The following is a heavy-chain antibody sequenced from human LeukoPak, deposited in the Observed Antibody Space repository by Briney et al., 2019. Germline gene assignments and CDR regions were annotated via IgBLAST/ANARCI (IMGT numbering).Heavy chain of an antibody. J-gene: IGHJ4*02. CDR2: ISSGSGYR. CDR1: GFTFSSYT. Sequence: GGSLRLSCAASGFTFSSYTLNWVRQAPGKGLEWVSSISSGSGYRNYADSLKGRFTISRDNAKNTLYLQMDSLRAEDTALYYCARRHADSTGFDYWGQGALVTVSS. CDR3: ARRHADSTGFDY. D-gene: IGHD4-11*01. V-gene: IGHV3-21*01.